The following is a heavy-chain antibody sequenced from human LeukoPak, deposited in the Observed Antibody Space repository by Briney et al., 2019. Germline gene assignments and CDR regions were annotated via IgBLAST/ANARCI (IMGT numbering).Heavy chain of an antibody. V-gene: IGHV1-69*13. D-gene: IGHD1-1*01. CDR1: GGTFSSYA. CDR3: ARYNWNDVQNYYGMDV. CDR2: IIPIFGTA. J-gene: IGHJ6*02. Sequence: SVKVSCKASGGTFSSYAISWVRQAPGQGLEWMGGIIPIFGTANYAQKFQGRVTITADESTSTAYTELSSLRSEDTAVYYCARYNWNDVQNYYGMDVWGQGTTVTVSS.